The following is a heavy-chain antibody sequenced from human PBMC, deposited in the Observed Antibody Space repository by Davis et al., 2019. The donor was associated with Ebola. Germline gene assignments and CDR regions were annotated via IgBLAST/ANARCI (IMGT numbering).Heavy chain of an antibody. D-gene: IGHD3-10*01. Sequence: AASVKVSCKASGYTLTAYYLHWVRQAPGQGLEWMGWMDPNSGYARYVQKFQGRVTMTRDTSIDTAYLELNNLRSDDTAVYYCTRGPTGVIDYWGQGSLVTVSS. CDR3: TRGPTGVIDY. J-gene: IGHJ4*02. V-gene: IGHV1-2*02. CDR1: GYTLTAYY. CDR2: MDPNSGYA.